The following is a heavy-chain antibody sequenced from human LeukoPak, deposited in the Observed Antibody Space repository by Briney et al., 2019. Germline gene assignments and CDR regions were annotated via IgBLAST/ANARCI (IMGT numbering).Heavy chain of an antibody. CDR2: ISYDGSNK. CDR3: AKAPGEQWLVPYYYYYGMDV. J-gene: IGHJ6*02. Sequence: GGSLRLSCAASGFTFSSYGMHWVRQAPGKGLEWVAVISYDGSNKYYADSVKGRFTISRDNSKNTLYLQMNSLGAEDTAVYYCAKAPGEQWLVPYYYYYGMDVWGQGTTVTVSS. D-gene: IGHD6-19*01. CDR1: GFTFSSYG. V-gene: IGHV3-30*18.